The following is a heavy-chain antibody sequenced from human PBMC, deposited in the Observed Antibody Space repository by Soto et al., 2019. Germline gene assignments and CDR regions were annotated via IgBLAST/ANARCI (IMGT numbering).Heavy chain of an antibody. CDR1: GYKFNGYW. J-gene: IGHJ6*02. V-gene: IGHV5-51*01. Sequence: GESLKISCKAFGYKFNGYWIGWVRQMPGKGLEWMGIIFPGDSETRYSPSFQGQVTISVDKSITTAYLQWNSLKASDSATYYCTRSSAMDVWGQGTTVTASS. CDR3: TRSSAMDV. CDR2: IFPGDSET.